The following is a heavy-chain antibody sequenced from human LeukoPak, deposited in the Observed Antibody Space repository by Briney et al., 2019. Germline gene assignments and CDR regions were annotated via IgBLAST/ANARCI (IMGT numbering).Heavy chain of an antibody. CDR2: IYYSGST. CDR3: ARAEINDYSRY. D-gene: IGHD4-11*01. V-gene: IGHV4-4*02. CDR1: GGSISSSNW. Sequence: PSGTLSLTCAVSGGSISSSNWWNWVRQPPGKGLEWIGSIYYSGSTYYNPSLKSRVTLSIDTSKNQFSLKLSAVTAADSALYFCARAEINDYSRYWGQGIPVIVSS. J-gene: IGHJ4*02.